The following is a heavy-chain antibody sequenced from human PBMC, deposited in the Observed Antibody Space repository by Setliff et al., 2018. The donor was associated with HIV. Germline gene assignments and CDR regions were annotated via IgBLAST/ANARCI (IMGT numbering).Heavy chain of an antibody. Sequence: PSETLSLTCAVSGGSISSNKWWSWVRQPPGKGLEWIGEIYHSGSTKYNPSLKSRITISVDKSKNEFSPRLNTVTAADTAVYYCARGNPNDSWGQGTLVTVSS. CDR3: ARGNPNDS. CDR2: IYHSGST. V-gene: IGHV4-4*02. J-gene: IGHJ4*02. CDR1: GGSISSNKW.